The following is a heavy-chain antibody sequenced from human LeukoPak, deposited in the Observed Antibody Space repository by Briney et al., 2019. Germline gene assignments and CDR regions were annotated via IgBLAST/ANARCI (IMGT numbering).Heavy chain of an antibody. CDR3: ARVVWGNWFDP. J-gene: IGHJ5*02. CDR1: GFTVSSNY. Sequence: QPGGSLRLSCAASGFTVSSNYMSWVRQAPGKGLEWVSVIYSGGSTYYADSVKGRFTISRDNSKNTLYLQINSLRAEDTAVYYCARVVWGNWFDPWGQGTLVTVSS. CDR2: IYSGGST. V-gene: IGHV3-53*01. D-gene: IGHD3-16*01.